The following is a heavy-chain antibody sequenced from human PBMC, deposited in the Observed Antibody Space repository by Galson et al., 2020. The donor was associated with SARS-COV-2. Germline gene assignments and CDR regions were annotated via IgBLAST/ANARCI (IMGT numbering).Heavy chain of an antibody. V-gene: IGHV3-23*01. CDR1: GFIFSVYA. CDR2: IDSTGGFI. Sequence: GGSLRLSCGGSGFIFSVYAMNWVRQAPGKELEWVATIDSTGGFIYYQDSVQGRFTISRDNSKDTVFLQMNSLRAEATAVYHCAKTLAGNGGYMDVWGKGTTVTVSS. CDR3: AKTLAGNGGYMDV. J-gene: IGHJ6*03. D-gene: IGHD1-1*01.